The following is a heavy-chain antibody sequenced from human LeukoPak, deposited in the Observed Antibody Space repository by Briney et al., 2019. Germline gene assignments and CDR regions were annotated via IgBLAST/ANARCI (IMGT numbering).Heavy chain of an antibody. Sequence: GGSLRLSCSASGFPFNTYAIHWVRQAPGKGLEYVAGISSNGDNTDFADSAKGRFTISRDNSRSTLFLQMNSLRAEDTAVYYCAREYNSGPKQTDAFDIWGQGTMVTVSS. CDR1: GFPFNTYA. CDR3: AREYNSGPKQTDAFDI. CDR2: ISSNGDNT. D-gene: IGHD3-22*01. J-gene: IGHJ3*02. V-gene: IGHV3-64*04.